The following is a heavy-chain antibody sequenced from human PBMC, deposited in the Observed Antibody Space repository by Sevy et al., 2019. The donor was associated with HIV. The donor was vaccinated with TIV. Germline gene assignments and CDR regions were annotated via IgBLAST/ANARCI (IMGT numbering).Heavy chain of an antibody. J-gene: IGHJ3*02. Sequence: GGSLRLSCIASGFTFNTYTMIWVRQAPGKGLEWVSSISGSANYIYYADSVKGRFTISRDNAKNSLFLQMNSLRVEDTAVYYCARPYGSGSWEAFDIWGQGTMVTVSS. D-gene: IGHD3-10*01. CDR3: ARPYGSGSWEAFDI. V-gene: IGHV3-21*06. CDR1: GFTFNTYT. CDR2: ISGSANYI.